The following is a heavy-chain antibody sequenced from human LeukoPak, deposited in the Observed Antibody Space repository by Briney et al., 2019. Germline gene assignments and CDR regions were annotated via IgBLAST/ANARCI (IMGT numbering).Heavy chain of an antibody. J-gene: IGHJ6*03. CDR1: GGSINSYY. CDR2: IHYTGST. D-gene: IGHD2-8*01. V-gene: IGHV4-59*12. CDR3: ATNGYYCMDV. Sequence: SETLSLTCTVSGGSINSYYWSWIRQPPGKGLECIGYIHYTGSTNYNPSLKSRVTISVDTSKNQFSLKVNSLTAADTAVYYCATNGYYCMDVWGKGTTVTVSS.